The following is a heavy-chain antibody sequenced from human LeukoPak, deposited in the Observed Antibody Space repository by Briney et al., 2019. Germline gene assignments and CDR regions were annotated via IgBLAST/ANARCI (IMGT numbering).Heavy chain of an antibody. CDR3: ARARITMVRGVMVDY. J-gene: IGHJ4*02. V-gene: IGHV4-30-2*01. CDR1: GGSISSGGYS. CDR2: IYHSGST. Sequence: SETLSLTCAVPGGSISSGGYSWSWIRPPPGRGLEWIGYIYHSGSTYYNPSLKSRVTISVDRSKNQFSLKLSSVTAADTAVYYCARARITMVRGVMVDYWGQGTLVTVSS. D-gene: IGHD3-10*01.